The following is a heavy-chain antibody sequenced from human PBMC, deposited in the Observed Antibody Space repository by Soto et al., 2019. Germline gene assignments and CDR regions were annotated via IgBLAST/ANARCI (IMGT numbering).Heavy chain of an antibody. D-gene: IGHD1-26*01. V-gene: IGHV3-21*01. J-gene: IGHJ3*02. CDR1: GFTFSSYS. CDR3: ARDSRGGGSFQSDAFDI. Sequence: EVQLVESGGGLVKPGGSLRLSCAASGFTFSSYSMNWVRQAPGKGLEWVSSISSSSTYIYYADSVKGRFTISRDNAKNSLYLQMNSLRAEDTAVYYCARDSRGGGSFQSDAFDIWGQGTMVTVSS. CDR2: ISSSSTYI.